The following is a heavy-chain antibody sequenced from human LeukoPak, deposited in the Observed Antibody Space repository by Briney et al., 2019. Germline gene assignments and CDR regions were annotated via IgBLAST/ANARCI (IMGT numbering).Heavy chain of an antibody. D-gene: IGHD1-7*01. V-gene: IGHV4-34*01. Sequence: PSETLSLTCAVSGGSLSGYYWTWIRQPPGKGLEWIGEINHSGSTNYNPSLKSRVTISVDTSKNQFSLKLSSVTAADTAVYYCASYWNYGWFDPWGQGTLVTVSS. CDR2: INHSGST. J-gene: IGHJ5*02. CDR1: GGSLSGYY. CDR3: ASYWNYGWFDP.